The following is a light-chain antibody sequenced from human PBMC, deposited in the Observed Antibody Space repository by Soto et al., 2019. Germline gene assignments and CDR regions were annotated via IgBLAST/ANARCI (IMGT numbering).Light chain of an antibody. Sequence: EIVMTQSPATLSVSPEERATLSCRASQSVSSYLAWYQQKPGQAPRLLIYDASNRATGIPARFSGSGSGTDFTLTISSLEPEDFAVYYCQQRSNWPITFGQGTRLENK. CDR1: QSVSSY. CDR2: DAS. V-gene: IGKV3-11*01. CDR3: QQRSNWPIT. J-gene: IGKJ5*01.